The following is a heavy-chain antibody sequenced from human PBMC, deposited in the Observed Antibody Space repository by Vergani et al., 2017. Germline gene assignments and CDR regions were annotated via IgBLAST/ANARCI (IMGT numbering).Heavy chain of an antibody. CDR3: TRGISGSYFFGAFDI. J-gene: IGHJ3*02. D-gene: IGHD1-26*01. V-gene: IGHV3-49*04. CDR2: IRSKAYGGTT. Sequence: EVQLVESGGGLVKPGGSLRLSCAASGFTFSSYSMNWVRQAPGKGLEWVGFIRSKAYGGTTEYAASVKGRFTISRDDSKSIAYLQMNSLKTEDTAVYYCTRGISGSYFFGAFDIWGQGTMVTVSS. CDR1: GFTFSSYS.